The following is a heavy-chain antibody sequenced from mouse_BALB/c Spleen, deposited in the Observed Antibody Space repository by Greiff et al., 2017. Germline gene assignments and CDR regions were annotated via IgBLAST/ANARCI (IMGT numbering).Heavy chain of an antibody. Sequence: EVKLMESGGGLVQPGGSLKLSCAASGFTFSSYTMSWVRQTPEKRLEWVAYISNGGGSTYYPDTVKGRFTISRDNAKNTLYLQMSSLKSEDTAMYYCARRMITTYYYAMDYWGQGTSVTVSS. CDR2: ISNGGGST. D-gene: IGHD2-4*01. CDR3: ARRMITTYYYAMDY. J-gene: IGHJ4*01. CDR1: GFTFSSYT. V-gene: IGHV5-12-2*01.